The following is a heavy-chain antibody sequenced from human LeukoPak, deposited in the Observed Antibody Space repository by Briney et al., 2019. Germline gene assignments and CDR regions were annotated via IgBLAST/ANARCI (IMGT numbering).Heavy chain of an antibody. J-gene: IGHJ4*02. D-gene: IGHD6-19*01. CDR2: IKSKADGGTT. V-gene: IGHV3-15*01. Sequence: PGGSLRLSCAASGFTFTDAWMSWVRQAPGKGLEWVGRIKSKADGGTTDNAAPVKGRFTVSRDDSKNTLYLQMNSLKTEDTAVYYCTSMKGSSGRRVRYWGQGTLVTVSS. CDR3: TSMKGSSGRRVRY. CDR1: GFTFTDAW.